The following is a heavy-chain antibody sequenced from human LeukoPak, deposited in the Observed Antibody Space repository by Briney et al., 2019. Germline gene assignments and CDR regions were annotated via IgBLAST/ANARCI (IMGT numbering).Heavy chain of an antibody. Sequence: GGSLRLSCAASGFTFSNYAVVWVRQAPGQGLEWVSAITSAGAPRYADSVKGRFTISRDNSKNTLYLQMNSLRAEDTAQYFCARDPNGDYIGAFEFWGQGTGVTVSP. CDR3: ARDPNGDYIGAFEF. CDR1: GFTFSNYA. V-gene: IGHV3-23*01. D-gene: IGHD4-17*01. J-gene: IGHJ3*01. CDR2: ITSAGAP.